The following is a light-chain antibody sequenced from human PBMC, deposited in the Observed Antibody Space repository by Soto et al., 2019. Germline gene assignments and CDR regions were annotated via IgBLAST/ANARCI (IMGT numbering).Light chain of an antibody. CDR2: AAS. Sequence: DIQMTQSPSSLSASVGDRVTITCRASQSISNYLNWYQQKPGKAPKLLIYAASSMQSGFPSRFSGSGSETDFTLTSSSLQPDDSATYYCQQSFSPLWTFGQGTKVEV. J-gene: IGKJ1*01. CDR1: QSISNY. CDR3: QQSFSPLWT. V-gene: IGKV1-39*01.